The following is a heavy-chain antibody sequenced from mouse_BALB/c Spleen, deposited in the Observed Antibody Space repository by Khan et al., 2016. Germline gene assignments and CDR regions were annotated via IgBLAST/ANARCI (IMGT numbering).Heavy chain of an antibody. V-gene: IGHV4-1*02. CDR3: ARGNYVPGSLDY. CDR1: GFDFSRYW. Sequence: EVKLLESGGGLVQPGGSLKLSCAASGFDFSRYWMSWVRPAPGKGLEWIGEINPDTITIDYSPSLKDNFIISRDNAKNTLYLQMSKVRSEDTALYYCARGNYVPGSLDYWGQGTTLTVSS. J-gene: IGHJ2*01. CDR2: INPDTITI. D-gene: IGHD2-1*01.